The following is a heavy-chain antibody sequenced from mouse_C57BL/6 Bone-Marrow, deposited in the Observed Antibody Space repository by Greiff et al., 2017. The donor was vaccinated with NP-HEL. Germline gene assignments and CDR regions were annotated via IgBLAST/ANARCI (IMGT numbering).Heavy chain of an antibody. CDR3: ARERIYYYGSSYGYFDY. D-gene: IGHD1-1*01. J-gene: IGHJ2*01. Sequence: EVKLVESGGGLVKPGGSLKLSCAASGFTFSSYAMSWVRQTPEKRLEWVATISDGGSYTYYPDNVKGRFTISRDNAKNNLYLQMSHLKSEDTAMYYCARERIYYYGSSYGYFDYWGQGTTPTVSS. CDR2: ISDGGSYT. V-gene: IGHV5-4*01. CDR1: GFTFSSYA.